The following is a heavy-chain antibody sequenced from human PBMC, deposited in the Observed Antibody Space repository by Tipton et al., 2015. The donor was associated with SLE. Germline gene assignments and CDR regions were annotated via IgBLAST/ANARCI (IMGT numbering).Heavy chain of an antibody. CDR3: ARDPRYYGSGNYYNPYYYYYMDV. CDR1: GFTFSAYD. J-gene: IGHJ6*03. CDR2: IRYDGTNQ. D-gene: IGHD3-10*01. Sequence: SLRLSCAASGFTFSAYDMHWVRQAPGKGLEWVAVIRYDGTNQYYADSVKGRFTISRDNSKNTLYLQMNSLRVEDTAVFYCARDPRYYGSGNYYNPYYYYYMDVWGKGTTVTVSS. V-gene: IGHV3-33*01.